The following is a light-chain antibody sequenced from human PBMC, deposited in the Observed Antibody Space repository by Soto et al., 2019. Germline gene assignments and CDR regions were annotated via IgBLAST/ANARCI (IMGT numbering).Light chain of an antibody. CDR1: SSDVGGYNY. J-gene: IGLJ2*01. Sequence: QSALTQPASVSGSLGQSITISCTGTSSDVGGYNYVSWYQQHPGKAPKLMIYGVSNRPSGVSNRFSASKSGNTAFLTISGLQAEDEADYYCSSYTRRNTVVFGGGTKLNVL. CDR3: SSYTRRNTVV. V-gene: IGLV2-14*01. CDR2: GVS.